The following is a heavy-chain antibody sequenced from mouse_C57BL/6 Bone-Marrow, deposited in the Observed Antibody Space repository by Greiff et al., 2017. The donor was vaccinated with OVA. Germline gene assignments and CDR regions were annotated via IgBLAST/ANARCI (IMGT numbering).Heavy chain of an antibody. CDR1: GYTFTSYG. CDR3: ARDKSPFDY. CDR2: IYPRSGNT. Sequence: VQVVESGAELARPGASVKLSCKASGYTFTSYGISWVKQRTGQGLEWIGEIYPRSGNTYYNEKFKGKATLTADKSSSTAYMELRSLTSEDSAVYFCARDKSPFDYWGQGTTLTVSS. V-gene: IGHV1-81*01. J-gene: IGHJ2*01.